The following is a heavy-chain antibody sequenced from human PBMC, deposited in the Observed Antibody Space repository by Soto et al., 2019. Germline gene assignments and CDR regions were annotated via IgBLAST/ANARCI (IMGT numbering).Heavy chain of an antibody. CDR3: AKRTGSLWSGYYPDHYYYYYYMDV. CDR2: ISGSGGST. V-gene: IGHV3-23*01. D-gene: IGHD3-3*01. J-gene: IGHJ6*03. CDR1: GFTFSSYA. Sequence: PGGSLRLSCAASGFTFSSYAMSWVRQAPGKGLEWVSAISGSGGSTYYADSVKGRFTISRDNSKNTLYLQMNSLRAEDTAVYYCAKRTGSLWSGYYPDHYYYYYYMDVWGKGTTVTVSS.